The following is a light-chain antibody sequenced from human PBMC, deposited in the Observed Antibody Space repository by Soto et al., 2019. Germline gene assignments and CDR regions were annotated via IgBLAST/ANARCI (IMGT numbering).Light chain of an antibody. CDR1: QSVSSN. V-gene: IGKV3-15*01. CDR2: DAS. Sequence: EIVLTQSPATLSVSPGERATLSCRASQSVSSNLAWYHQKPGQAPRLLIYDASTRATDIPGRFSGSGYGTEFTLTISSLQSEDFAVYYCQQYNNWPPMYTFGQGTKLEIK. CDR3: QQYNNWPPMYT. J-gene: IGKJ2*01.